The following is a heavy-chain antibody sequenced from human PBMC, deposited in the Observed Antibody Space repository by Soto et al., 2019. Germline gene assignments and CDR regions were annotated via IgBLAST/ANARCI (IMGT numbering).Heavy chain of an antibody. V-gene: IGHV4-59*01. Sequence: SETLSLTCTVSGGSISSYYWSWIRQPPGKGLEWIGYIYYSGSTNYNPSLKSRVTISVDTSKNQFSLKLSSVTAADTAVYYCARGESGIGVGYYMDVWGKGTTVTVS. CDR2: IYYSGST. CDR1: GGSISSYY. CDR3: ARGESGIGVGYYMDV. D-gene: IGHD2-2*01. J-gene: IGHJ6*03.